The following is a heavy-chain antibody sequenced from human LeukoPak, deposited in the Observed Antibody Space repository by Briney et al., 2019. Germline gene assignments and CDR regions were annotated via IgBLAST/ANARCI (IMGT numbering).Heavy chain of an antibody. CDR3: ARTLYIAAAPGGFDY. CDR2: INPKNAGT. D-gene: IGHD6-13*01. V-gene: IGHV1-2*02. J-gene: IGHJ4*02. CDR1: GYTFTGHY. Sequence: ASVKVSCKASGYTFTGHYIHWVRQAPGQGLEWMGWINPKNAGTNYAQKFQGRVTMTRDTSTGTAYMELSRMRSDDTAVYYCARTLYIAAAPGGFDYWGQGTLVAVSS.